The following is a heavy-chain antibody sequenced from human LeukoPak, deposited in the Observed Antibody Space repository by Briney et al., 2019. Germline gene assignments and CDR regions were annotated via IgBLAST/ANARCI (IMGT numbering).Heavy chain of an antibody. CDR2: ISWNSGSI. Sequence: PGGSLRLSCAASGFTFDDYAMHWVRQAPGKGLEWVSGISWNSGSIGYADSVKGRFTISRDNAKNSLYLQMNSLRAEDTALYYCALSQSEDIDLSGYYAYWGQGALVTVSS. CDR3: ALSQSEDIDLSGYYAY. D-gene: IGHD3-22*01. V-gene: IGHV3-9*01. J-gene: IGHJ4*02. CDR1: GFTFDDYA.